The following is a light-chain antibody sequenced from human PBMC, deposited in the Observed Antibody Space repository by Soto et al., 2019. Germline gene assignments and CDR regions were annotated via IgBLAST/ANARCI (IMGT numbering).Light chain of an antibody. V-gene: IGKV1-9*01. J-gene: IGKJ1*01. CDR1: QGIKSY. CDR3: QQLNSYPRT. CDR2: AAS. Sequence: IPLTQSPSSLSASVGDRVTITCRASQGIKSYLAWYQQKSGKAPKLLIYAASTLQSGVPSRFSGSGSGTDFTLTISSLQPEDFATYYCQQLNSYPRTFGQGTKVEIK.